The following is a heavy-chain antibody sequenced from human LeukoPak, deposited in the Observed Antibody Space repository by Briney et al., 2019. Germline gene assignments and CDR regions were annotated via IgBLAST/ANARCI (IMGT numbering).Heavy chain of an antibody. CDR1: GFTFSSYA. CDR3: AKDDSLDGGSDIPRALNYFDY. V-gene: IGHV3-23*01. CDR2: ISGSGGST. Sequence: PGGSLRLSCAASGFTFSSYAMSWVRQAPGKGLEWVSAISGSGGSTYYADSVKGRFTISRDNSKNTLYLQMNSLRAEDTAVYYCAKDDSLDGGSDIPRALNYFDYWGQGTLVTVSS. D-gene: IGHD2-15*01. J-gene: IGHJ4*02.